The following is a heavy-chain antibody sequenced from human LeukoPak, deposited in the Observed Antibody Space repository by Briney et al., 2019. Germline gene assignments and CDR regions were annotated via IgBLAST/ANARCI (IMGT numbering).Heavy chain of an antibody. Sequence: SETLSLTCAVYGGSFSGYYWSWIRQPPGKGLEWIGEINHSGSTNYNPSLKSRVTISVDTSKNQFSLKLSSVTAADTAVYYCARHAENGSDRFDYWGQGTLVTVSS. CDR3: ARHAENGSDRFDY. CDR2: INHSGST. CDR1: GGSFSGYY. D-gene: IGHD5-12*01. V-gene: IGHV4-34*01. J-gene: IGHJ4*02.